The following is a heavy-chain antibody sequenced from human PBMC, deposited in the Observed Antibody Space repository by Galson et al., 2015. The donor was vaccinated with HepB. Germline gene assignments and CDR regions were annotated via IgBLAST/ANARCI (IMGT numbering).Heavy chain of an antibody. CDR3: ARVPLDHWGGGGRHFDY. CDR1: GFSLSTYS. Sequence: SLRLSCAASGFSLSTYSMNWVRQAPGKGLEWVSYISSAGDTIFYADFELGRFTISRDNAKNSLYLQMNSLTAEDTAVYYCARVPLDHWGGGGRHFDYWGQRTVVTVSS. D-gene: IGHD2-21*01. V-gene: IGHV3-48*01. CDR2: ISSAGDTI. J-gene: IGHJ4*02.